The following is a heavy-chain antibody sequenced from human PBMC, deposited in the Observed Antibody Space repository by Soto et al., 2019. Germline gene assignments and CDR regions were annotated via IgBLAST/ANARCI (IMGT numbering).Heavy chain of an antibody. D-gene: IGHD2-8*02. V-gene: IGHV1-46*01. Sequence: GASVKVSCKASGYTFTTYYIHWVRQAPGQGLEWMGIINPTGTMTRYSERFQGRLIMTRDTSTSTDYMELSSLTSEDTAVYFCARDTGGDHDAFDIWGQGTMVTVSS. J-gene: IGHJ3*02. CDR1: GYTFTTYY. CDR3: ARDTGGDHDAFDI. CDR2: INPTGTMT.